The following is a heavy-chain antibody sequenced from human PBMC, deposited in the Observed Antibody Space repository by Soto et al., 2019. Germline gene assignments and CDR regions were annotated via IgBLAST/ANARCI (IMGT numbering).Heavy chain of an antibody. D-gene: IGHD3-22*01. J-gene: IGHJ4*02. CDR2: INPSGGST. Sequence: ASVKVSCKASGFSFSDYFMHWVRQAPGQGLEWMGIINPSGGSTSYAQKFQGRVTMTRDTSTSTVYMELSSLRSEDTAVYYCARSLADSSGYYYCYGYWGQGTLVTVSS. V-gene: IGHV1-46*01. CDR3: ARSLADSSGYYYCYGY. CDR1: GFSFSDYF.